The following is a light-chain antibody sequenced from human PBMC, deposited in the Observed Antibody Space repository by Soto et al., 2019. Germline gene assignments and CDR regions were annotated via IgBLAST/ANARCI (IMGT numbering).Light chain of an antibody. Sequence: QSALTQPASASGTPGQSITISCTGTSSDVGGYNYVSWYQQHPGKPPKLIIYDVSSRPSGVSNRFSGSKSGNTASVTISGLQAEDEADYYCSSYTSNKTLVAFGGGTKLTVL. V-gene: IGLV2-14*01. J-gene: IGLJ2*01. CDR1: SSDVGGYNY. CDR3: SSYTSNKTLVA. CDR2: DVS.